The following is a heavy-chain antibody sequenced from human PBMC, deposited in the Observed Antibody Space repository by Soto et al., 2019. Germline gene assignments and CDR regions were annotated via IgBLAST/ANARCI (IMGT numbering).Heavy chain of an antibody. Sequence: SETLSLTCTVSGASISGFYWSWIRKSAGKGLEWIGRIYATGTTDYNPSLKSRVMMSVDTSKKQFSLKLRSVTAADTAVYYCASSPITMVRGVTGFDYWGQGTLVTVSS. CDR1: GASISGFY. CDR3: ASSPITMVRGVTGFDY. D-gene: IGHD3-10*01. V-gene: IGHV4-4*07. CDR2: IYATGTT. J-gene: IGHJ4*02.